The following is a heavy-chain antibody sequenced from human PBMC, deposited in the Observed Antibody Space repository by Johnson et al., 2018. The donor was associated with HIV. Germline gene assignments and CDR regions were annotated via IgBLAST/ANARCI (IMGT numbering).Heavy chain of an antibody. CDR3: ARDSIPSPYDSSGYYDDAFDI. CDR2: ISYDGSNK. D-gene: IGHD3-22*01. Sequence: QVQLVESGGGVVQPGRSLRLSCAASGFTFNPYGIHWVRQAPGKGLAWVAVISYDGSNKYYADSVKGRFTISRDNSKNTVYLQMNSLRAEDTAVYYCARDSIPSPYDSSGYYDDAFDIWGQGTMVTVSS. V-gene: IGHV3-30*19. CDR1: GFTFNPYG. J-gene: IGHJ3*02.